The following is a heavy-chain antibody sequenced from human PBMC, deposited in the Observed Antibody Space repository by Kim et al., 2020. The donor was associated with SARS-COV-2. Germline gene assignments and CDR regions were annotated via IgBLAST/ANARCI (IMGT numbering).Heavy chain of an antibody. V-gene: IGHV1-46*01. CDR1: GYTFTSYY. Sequence: ASVKVSCKASGYTFTSYYMHWVRQAPGQGLEWMGIINPSGGSTSYAQKFQGRVTMTRDTSTSTVYMELSSLRSEDTAVYYCARVAAGIERLNWFDPWGQGTLVTVSS. D-gene: IGHD6-13*01. CDR3: ARVAAGIERLNWFDP. J-gene: IGHJ5*02. CDR2: INPSGGST.